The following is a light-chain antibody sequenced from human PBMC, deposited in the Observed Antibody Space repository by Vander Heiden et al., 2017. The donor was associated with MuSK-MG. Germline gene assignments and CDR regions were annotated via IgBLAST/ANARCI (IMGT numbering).Light chain of an antibody. Sequence: DIQMTQSPSSLSASVGDRVTITCRASQSISSYLNWYQQKPGKAPKLLIYAASSLQSGVPSRFSGSGYGTDFTLTISSLQPEDFATYYCQQIDSNPPVPFGHGTKVDIK. CDR3: QQIDSNPPVP. CDR2: AAS. CDR1: QSISSY. J-gene: IGKJ3*01. V-gene: IGKV1-39*01.